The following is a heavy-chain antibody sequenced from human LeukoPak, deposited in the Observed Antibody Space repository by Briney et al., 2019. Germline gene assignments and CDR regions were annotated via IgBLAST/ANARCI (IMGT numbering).Heavy chain of an antibody. D-gene: IGHD3-22*01. V-gene: IGHV3-7*01. CDR3: ARQGYYDRSGYYS. Sequence: GGSLRLSCPAARLTSSTNWISCVRQAPGKWLEWVASIKHDVSEKYYVDSLKGRITISRDNAKNSLFLEMNSLRAEYTAVYYCARQGYYDRSGYYSWGQGTLVSVSS. CDR1: RLTSSTNW. CDR2: IKHDVSEK. J-gene: IGHJ4*02.